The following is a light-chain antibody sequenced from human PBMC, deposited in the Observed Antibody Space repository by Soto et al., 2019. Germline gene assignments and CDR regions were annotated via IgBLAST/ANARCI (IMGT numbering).Light chain of an antibody. CDR1: SSDVSAFHY. V-gene: IGLV2-14*01. Sequence: QPASVSGAPGQSTTISCTGTSSDVSAFHYVSWYRQHPGKAPKLLIYEVFNRPSGVSDRFSGSKSGNSACLTISGLPAEDEADFYCSSYARSSLYDFGPGTQVTVL. J-gene: IGLJ1*01. CDR2: EVF. CDR3: SSYARSSLYD.